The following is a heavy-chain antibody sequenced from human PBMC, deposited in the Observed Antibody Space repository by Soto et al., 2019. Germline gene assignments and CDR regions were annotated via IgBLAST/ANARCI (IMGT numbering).Heavy chain of an antibody. CDR2: IGTAGDT. D-gene: IGHD2-15*01. CDR3: ARGRLISLYYFDY. V-gene: IGHV3-13*01. J-gene: IGHJ4*02. CDR1: GFTFSNYD. Sequence: EVQLAESGGGLVQPGGSLRLSCAASGFTFSNYDMHCVRQVTGKGLEWVSTIGTAGDTYYPGSVKGRFTISRENAKNSLYLQMNSLRAEDTAVYYCARGRLISLYYFDYWGQGTLVTVSS.